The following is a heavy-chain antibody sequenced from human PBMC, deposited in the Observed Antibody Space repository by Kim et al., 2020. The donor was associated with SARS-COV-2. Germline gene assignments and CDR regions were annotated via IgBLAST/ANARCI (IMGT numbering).Heavy chain of an antibody. J-gene: IGHJ6*02. CDR1: GGSISSSSYY. D-gene: IGHD3-3*01. CDR2: IYYSGST. Sequence: SETLSLTCTVSGGSISSSSYYWGWIRQPPGKGLEWIGSIYYSGSTYYNPSLKSPVTISVDTSKNQFSLKLSSVTAADTAVYYCARPVTIFGVEPYYGMDVWGQGTTLTVSS. CDR3: ARPVTIFGVEPYYGMDV. V-gene: IGHV4-39*01.